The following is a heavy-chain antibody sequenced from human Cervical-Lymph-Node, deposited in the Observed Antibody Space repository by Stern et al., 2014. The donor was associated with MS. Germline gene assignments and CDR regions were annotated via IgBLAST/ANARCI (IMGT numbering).Heavy chain of an antibody. Sequence: EVQLVESGGGLVQPGGSLRLSCAASGFSFSGYAMSWVRQAPGKGLEWISSISGSGGNTFYGASVKGRFTISRDNSKNTLEMQMNSLRAEDSALYYCTKGFTVTGTGYGVDVWGQGTTVTVSS. CDR2: ISGSGGNT. CDR1: GFSFSGYA. V-gene: IGHV3-23*04. CDR3: TKGFTVTGTGYGVDV. D-gene: IGHD6-19*01. J-gene: IGHJ6*02.